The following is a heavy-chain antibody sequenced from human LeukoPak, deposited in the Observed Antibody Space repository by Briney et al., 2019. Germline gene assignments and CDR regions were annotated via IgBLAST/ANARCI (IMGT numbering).Heavy chain of an antibody. CDR3: ARHKRLYDYVWGSYRYTDPFFDY. V-gene: IGHV4-39*01. D-gene: IGHD3-16*02. CDR2: IYHSGST. Sequence: WVRQVPGKGLEWIGSIYHSGSTYYNPSLKSRVTISVDTSKNQFSLKLSSVTAADTAVYYCARHKRLYDYVWGSYRYTDPFFDYWGQGTLVTVSS. J-gene: IGHJ4*02.